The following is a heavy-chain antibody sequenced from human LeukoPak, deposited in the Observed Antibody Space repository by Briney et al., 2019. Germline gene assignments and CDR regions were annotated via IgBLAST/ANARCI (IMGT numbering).Heavy chain of an antibody. Sequence: SVKVSCKASGGTFSSYAISWVRQAPGQGLEWMGGIIPIFGTANYAQKFQGRVTITADESTSTAYMELSSLRSEDTAVYYCARDRDYGGAYFDYWGQGTLVTVSS. CDR2: IIPIFGTA. V-gene: IGHV1-69*13. J-gene: IGHJ4*02. CDR3: ARDRDYGGAYFDY. CDR1: GGTFSSYA. D-gene: IGHD4-23*01.